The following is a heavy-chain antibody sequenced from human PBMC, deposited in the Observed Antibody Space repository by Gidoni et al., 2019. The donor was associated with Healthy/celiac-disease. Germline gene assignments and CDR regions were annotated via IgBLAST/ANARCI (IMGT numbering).Heavy chain of an antibody. CDR3: ARAVLGSGSYWRVLRYGMDV. Sequence: QVQLQQWGAGLLKPSETLSLTCAVYGGSFSGYYWSWIRQPPGKGLEWIGEINHSGSTNYNPSLKSRVTISVDTSKNQFSLKLSSVTAADTAVYYCARAVLGSGSYWRVLRYGMDVWGQGTTVTVSS. CDR2: INHSGST. CDR1: GGSFSGYY. J-gene: IGHJ6*02. V-gene: IGHV4-34*01. D-gene: IGHD3-10*01.